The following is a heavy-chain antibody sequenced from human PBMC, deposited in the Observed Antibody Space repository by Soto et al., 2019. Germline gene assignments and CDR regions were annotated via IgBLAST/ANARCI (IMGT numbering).Heavy chain of an antibody. V-gene: IGHV1-69*13. CDR1: GGTFSSYA. Sequence: SVEVSCKASGGTFSSYAIIWVRQAPGQGLEWMGGIIPIFGTANYAEKFQGRLTVTADGSTSTAYMELSSLTSDDTAVYYCARIPRYSFPTSDDLDSWGQGTLVTVSS. CDR2: IIPIFGTA. J-gene: IGHJ4*02. CDR3: ARIPRYSFPTSDDLDS. D-gene: IGHD5-18*01.